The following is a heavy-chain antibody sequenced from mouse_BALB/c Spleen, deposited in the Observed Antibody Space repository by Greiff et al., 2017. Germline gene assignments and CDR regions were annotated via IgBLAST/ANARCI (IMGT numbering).Heavy chain of an antibody. CDR3: TREGMISPSAY. V-gene: IGHV5-6-4*01. J-gene: IGHJ3*01. CDR1: GFTFSSYT. Sequence: EVKLMESGGGLVKPGGSLKLSCAASGFTFSSYTMSWVRQTPEKRLEWVATISSGGSYTYYPDSVKGRFTISRDNAKNTLYLQMSSLKSEDTAMYYCTREGMISPSAYWGQGTLVTVSA. CDR2: ISSGGSYT. D-gene: IGHD2-4*01.